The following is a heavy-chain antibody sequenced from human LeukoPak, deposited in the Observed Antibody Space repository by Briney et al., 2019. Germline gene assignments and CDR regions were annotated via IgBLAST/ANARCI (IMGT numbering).Heavy chain of an antibody. Sequence: GGSLRLSCEAAGFSISGAYMSWVRQAPGKGLEWVSVISNSGGSTYYADSVKGRFRISRDNSKNTLYLQMNSLRAEDTAVYYCAKLRMGVVPSNWDAFDIWGQGTMVTVSS. D-gene: IGHD3-16*01. CDR3: AKLRMGVVPSNWDAFDI. CDR1: GFSISGAY. V-gene: IGHV3-23*01. CDR2: ISNSGGST. J-gene: IGHJ3*02.